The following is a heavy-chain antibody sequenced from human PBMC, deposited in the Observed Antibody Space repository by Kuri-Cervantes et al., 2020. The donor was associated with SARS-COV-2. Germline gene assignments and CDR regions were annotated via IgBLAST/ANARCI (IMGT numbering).Heavy chain of an antibody. Sequence: SETLSLTCTVSGGSISSYYWGWIRQPPGKGLEWIGSIYHSGSTYYNPSLKSRVTISVDTSKNQFSLKLSSVTAADTAVYYCARGMVYAIFDYWGQGTLVTVSS. D-gene: IGHD2-8*01. CDR3: ARGMVYAIFDY. CDR2: IYHSGST. V-gene: IGHV4-38-2*02. CDR1: GGSISSYY. J-gene: IGHJ4*02.